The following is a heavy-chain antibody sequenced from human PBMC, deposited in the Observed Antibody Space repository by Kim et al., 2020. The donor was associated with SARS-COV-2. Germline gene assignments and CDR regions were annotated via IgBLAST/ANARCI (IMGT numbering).Heavy chain of an antibody. CDR1: GFTFSNAW. D-gene: IGHD4-17*01. J-gene: IGHJ4*02. CDR3: TTDFRRPVTFDY. CDR2: IKSKTDGGTT. V-gene: IGHV3-15*01. Sequence: GGSLRLSCAVSGFTFSNAWMSWVRQAPGKGLEWVGRIKSKTDGGTTDYAAPVKGRFTISRDDSKNTLYLQMNSLKTEDTAVYYCTTDFRRPVTFDYWGQGTLVTVSS.